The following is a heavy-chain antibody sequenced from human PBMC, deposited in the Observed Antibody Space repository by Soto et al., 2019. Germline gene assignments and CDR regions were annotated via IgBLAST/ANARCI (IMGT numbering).Heavy chain of an antibody. CDR2: ISGSGGTT. Sequence: EVQLLESGGGLVQSGGSMRLSCAASGFTFSSYAMSWVRQAPGKGLEWVSGISGSGGTTYYADSVKGRFTISRDNSKNTLYLQMNSLRAEDTAVYYCAKQWTWFKVWGQGTTVTVSS. D-gene: IGHD3-10*01. J-gene: IGHJ6*02. CDR1: GFTFSSYA. CDR3: AKQWTWFKV. V-gene: IGHV3-23*01.